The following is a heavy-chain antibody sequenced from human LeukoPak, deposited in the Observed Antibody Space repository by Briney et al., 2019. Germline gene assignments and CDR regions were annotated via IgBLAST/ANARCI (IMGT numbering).Heavy chain of an antibody. J-gene: IGHJ4*02. D-gene: IGHD6-19*01. CDR2: IYYSGST. CDR3: ASAVAGTVYY. Sequence: SETLSLTCTVSGGSISSSSYYWGWIRQPPGKGLEWIGSIYYSGSTYYNPSLKSRVTISVDTSKNQFSLKLSSVTAADTAVYYCASAVAGTVYYWGQGTLVTVSS. CDR1: GGSISSSSYY. V-gene: IGHV4-39*01.